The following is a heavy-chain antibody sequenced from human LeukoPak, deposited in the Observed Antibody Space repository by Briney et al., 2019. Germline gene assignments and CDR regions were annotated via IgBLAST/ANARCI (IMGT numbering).Heavy chain of an antibody. CDR1: GFTVSSNY. Sequence: GGSLRLSCAVSGFTVSSNYMSWVRQAPGKGLQWVSVIYSDGTTFYADSVKGRFTISRDNSKNTLYLQINSLRDEDTAVYYCARGIAAAGTALYNWGQGTLLTVSS. J-gene: IGHJ4*02. CDR2: IYSDGTT. D-gene: IGHD6-13*01. V-gene: IGHV3-53*01. CDR3: ARGIAAAGTALYN.